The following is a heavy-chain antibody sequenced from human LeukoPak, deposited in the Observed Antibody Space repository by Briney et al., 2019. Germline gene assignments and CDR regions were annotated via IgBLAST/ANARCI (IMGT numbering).Heavy chain of an antibody. Sequence: GASVKVSCKASGGTFSSYAISWVRQAPGQGLEWMEGIIPIFGTANYAQKFQGRVTITTDESTSTAYMELSSLRSEDTAVYYCARDLQDWFDPWGQGTLVTVSS. CDR3: ARDLQDWFDP. CDR1: GGTFSSYA. CDR2: IIPIFGTA. J-gene: IGHJ5*02. V-gene: IGHV1-69*05.